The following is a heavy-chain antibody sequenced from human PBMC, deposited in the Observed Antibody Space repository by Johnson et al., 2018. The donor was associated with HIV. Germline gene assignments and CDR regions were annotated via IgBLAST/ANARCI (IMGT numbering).Heavy chain of an antibody. Sequence: QEQLVESGGGLVKPGGSLRLSCAASGFTFSDYYMSWIRQAPGKGLEWVSYISSSGSIIYYADYVKGRFTISRDHAKNSLYLQMNSRRAEDTAGYYCARDSGCMFSSCWYGLGAFDIWGQGTMVTVSS. V-gene: IGHV3-11*04. CDR2: ISSSGSII. CDR1: GFTFSDYY. D-gene: IGHD6-19*01. CDR3: ARDSGCMFSSCWYGLGAFDI. J-gene: IGHJ3*02.